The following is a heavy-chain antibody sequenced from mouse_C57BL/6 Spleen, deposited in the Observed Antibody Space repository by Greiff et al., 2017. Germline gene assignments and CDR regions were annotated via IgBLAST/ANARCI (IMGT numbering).Heavy chain of an antibody. CDR2: ISYDGSN. J-gene: IGHJ3*01. D-gene: IGHD2-3*01. CDR1: GYSITSGYY. V-gene: IGHV3-6*01. CDR3: ARPIYDGYLSFAY. Sequence: EVKLVESGPGLVKPSQSLSLTCSVTGYSITSGYYWNWIRQFPGNKLEWMGYISYDGSNNYNPSLKNRISITRDTSKNQFFLKLNSVTTEDTATYYCARPIYDGYLSFAYWGQGTLVTVSA.